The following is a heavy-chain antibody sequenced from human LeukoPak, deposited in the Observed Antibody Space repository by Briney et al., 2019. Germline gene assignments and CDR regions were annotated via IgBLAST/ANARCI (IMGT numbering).Heavy chain of an antibody. V-gene: IGHV4-4*07. CDR3: ARDAKILRYFDWSSPDAFDI. J-gene: IGHJ3*02. CDR2: IYTSGST. CDR1: GGSISSYY. Sequence: SETLSLTCTVSGGSISSYYWSWIRQPAGKGLEWIGHIYTSGSTNYNPSLKSRVAMSVDTSKNQFSLKLSSVTAADTAVYYCARDAKILRYFDWSSPDAFDIWGQGTMVTVSS. D-gene: IGHD3-9*01.